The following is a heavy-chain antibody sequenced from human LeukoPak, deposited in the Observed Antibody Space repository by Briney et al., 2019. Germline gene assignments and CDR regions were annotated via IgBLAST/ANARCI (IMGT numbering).Heavy chain of an antibody. CDR2: IKQDGSEK. Sequence: GGSLRLSCAASGFTFSNYWMSWVRQAPGKGLEWVANIKQDGSEKYYVISVKGRFTISRDNAKNSLYLQMNSLRAEDTAIYYCAREDDWNYEDYWGQGTLVTVSS. J-gene: IGHJ4*02. CDR3: AREDDWNYEDY. V-gene: IGHV3-7*01. D-gene: IGHD1-7*01. CDR1: GFTFSNYW.